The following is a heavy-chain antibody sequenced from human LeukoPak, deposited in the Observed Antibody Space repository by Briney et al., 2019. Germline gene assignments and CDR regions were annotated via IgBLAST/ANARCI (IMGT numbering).Heavy chain of an antibody. Sequence: GGSLRLSCAASGFTFADYAMHWVRQAPGKGLEWVSSITWNNDKIAYADSVKGRFTISRDNAKSSVFLQMNSLRAEVTALYYCAKDVFETLTPYSALDTWGQGTMVTVSS. CDR2: ITWNNDKI. CDR3: AKDVFETLTPYSALDT. CDR1: GFTFADYA. J-gene: IGHJ3*02. V-gene: IGHV3-9*01. D-gene: IGHD2-15*01.